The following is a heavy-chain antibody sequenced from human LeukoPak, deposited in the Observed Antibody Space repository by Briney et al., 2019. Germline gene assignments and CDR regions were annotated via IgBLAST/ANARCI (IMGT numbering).Heavy chain of an antibody. Sequence: ASVKVPCKVSGYTLTELSMHWVRQAPGKGLEWMGGFDPEDGETIYAQKFQGRVTMTEDTSTDTAYMELSSLRSEDTAVYYCATTRYSGYDLRYWGQGTLVTVSS. CDR3: ATTRYSGYDLRY. CDR1: GYTLTELS. D-gene: IGHD5-12*01. CDR2: FDPEDGET. V-gene: IGHV1-24*01. J-gene: IGHJ4*02.